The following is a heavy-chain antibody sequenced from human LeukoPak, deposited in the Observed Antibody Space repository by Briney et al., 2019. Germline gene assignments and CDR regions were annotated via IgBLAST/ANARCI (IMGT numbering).Heavy chain of an antibody. J-gene: IGHJ3*02. CDR3: ARGRGFGELPHDI. CDR2: IYYSGST. D-gene: IGHD3-10*01. CDR1: GGSISSSSYY. V-gene: IGHV4-39*07. Sequence: SETLSLTCTVSGGSISSSSYYWGWIRQPPGKGLEWIGSIYYSGSTYYNPSLKSRVTISVDTSKNQFSLKLSSVTAADTAVYYCARGRGFGELPHDIWGQGTMVTVSS.